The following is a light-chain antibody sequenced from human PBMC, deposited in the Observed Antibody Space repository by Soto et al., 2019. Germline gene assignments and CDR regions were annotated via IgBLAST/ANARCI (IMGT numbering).Light chain of an antibody. V-gene: IGKV3D-20*02. Sequence: EIVLTQSAGTLSLSPGERATLSCRASQSVSSSYLAWYQQKPGQAPRLLIYGASSRATGIPARFSGSGSGTDFTLTINSLEPEDSAVYYCQQLSNWPSITFGQGTRLEIK. CDR3: QQLSNWPSIT. CDR1: QSVSSSY. CDR2: GAS. J-gene: IGKJ5*01.